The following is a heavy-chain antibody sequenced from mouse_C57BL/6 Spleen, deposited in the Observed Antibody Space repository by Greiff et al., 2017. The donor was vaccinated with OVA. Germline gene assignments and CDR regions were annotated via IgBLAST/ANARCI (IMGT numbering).Heavy chain of an antibody. CDR3: ARRYYGSRLDY. CDR1: GYTFTDYY. V-gene: IGHV1-19*01. CDR2: INPYNGGT. Sequence: VQLQQSGPVLVKPGASVKMSCKASGYTFTDYYMNWVKQSHGKSLEWIGVINPYNGGTSYNQKFKGKATLTVDKSSSTAYMELNSLTSEDSAVYYCARRYYGSRLDYWGQGTTLTVSS. D-gene: IGHD1-1*01. J-gene: IGHJ2*01.